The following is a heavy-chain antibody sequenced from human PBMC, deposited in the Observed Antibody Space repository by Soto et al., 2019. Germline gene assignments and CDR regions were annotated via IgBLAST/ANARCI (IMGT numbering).Heavy chain of an antibody. Sequence: GASVKVSCKASGYSVSDYFIQWVRQAPGQGLEWVAWINTKTAAPNYAKKFQGRVSLTWDTSFSTAYMELTRLRPDDTAVYYCARIKWGLDYYNGMDVWGQGTTVTVSS. J-gene: IGHJ6*02. CDR1: GYSVSDYF. CDR3: ARIKWGLDYYNGMDV. CDR2: INTKTAAP. D-gene: IGHD1-26*01. V-gene: IGHV1-2*02.